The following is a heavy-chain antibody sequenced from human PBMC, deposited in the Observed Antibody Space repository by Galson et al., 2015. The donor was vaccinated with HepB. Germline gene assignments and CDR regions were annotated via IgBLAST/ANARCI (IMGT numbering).Heavy chain of an antibody. V-gene: IGHV3-74*01. J-gene: IGHJ5*02. Sequence: GSLRLSCAASGFTFSSYWMHWVRQAPGKGLVWVSRINSDGSSTSYADSVKGRFTISRDNAKNTLYLQMNSLRAEDTAVYYCARVGETYYDFWSGYSPLRWFDPWGQGTLVTVSS. D-gene: IGHD3-3*01. CDR1: GFTFSSYW. CDR3: ARVGETYYDFWSGYSPLRWFDP. CDR2: INSDGSST.